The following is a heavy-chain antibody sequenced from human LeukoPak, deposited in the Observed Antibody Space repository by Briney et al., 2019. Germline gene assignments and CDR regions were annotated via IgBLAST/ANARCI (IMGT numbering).Heavy chain of an antibody. V-gene: IGHV1-18*01. CDR2: ISAYKGNT. J-gene: IGHJ4*02. CDR3: ARGTGIQLWLYGY. CDR1: GYTFTSSG. Sequence: ASVKVSCKASGYTFTSSGISWVRQAPGQGLEWMGWISAYKGNTNYAQKLQGRVTMTRDMSTSTVYMELSSLRSEDTAVYYCARGTGIQLWLYGYWGQGTLVTVSS. D-gene: IGHD5-18*01.